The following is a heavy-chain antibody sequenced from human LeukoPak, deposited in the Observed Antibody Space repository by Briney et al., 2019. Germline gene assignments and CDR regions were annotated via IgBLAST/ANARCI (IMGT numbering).Heavy chain of an antibody. D-gene: IGHD3-16*01. CDR2: ISGSGDST. CDR1: GFTFSSYV. CDR3: ARDEGGGYFDY. V-gene: IGHV3-23*01. Sequence: GGSPRLSCAASGFTFSSYVMSWVRQAPGKGLEWVSGISGSGDSTYYTDSVKGRFTISRDNAKNSLYLQMNSLRAEDTAVYYCARDEGGGYFDYWGQGTLVTVSS. J-gene: IGHJ4*02.